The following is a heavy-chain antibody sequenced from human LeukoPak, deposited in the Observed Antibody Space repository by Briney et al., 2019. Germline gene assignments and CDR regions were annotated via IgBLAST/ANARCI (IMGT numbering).Heavy chain of an antibody. CDR2: ISGSGGST. CDR3: GKGPSSSSLDY. Sequence: GGSLRLSCAASGFIFSSYAMSWVRQAPGKGLEWVSAISGSGGSTYYADSVKGQFTISRDNSKNTLYLQMNSLRAEDTAVYYCGKGPSSSSLDYWGQGTLVTVSS. CDR1: GFIFSSYA. V-gene: IGHV3-23*01. D-gene: IGHD6-6*01. J-gene: IGHJ4*02.